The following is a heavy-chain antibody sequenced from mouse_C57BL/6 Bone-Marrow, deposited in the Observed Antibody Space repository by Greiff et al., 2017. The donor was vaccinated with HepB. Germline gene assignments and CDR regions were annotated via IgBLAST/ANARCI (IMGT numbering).Heavy chain of an antibody. D-gene: IGHD1-1*01. CDR3: ASFYYGSSFYFDY. CDR1: GFTFSSYG. CDR2: ISSGGSYT. J-gene: IGHJ2*01. V-gene: IGHV5-6*01. Sequence: EVHLVESGGDLVKPGGSLKLSCAASGFTFSSYGMSWVRQTPDKRLEWVATISSGGSYTYYPDSVKGRFTISSDNAKNTLYLQMSSLKSEDTAMYYCASFYYGSSFYFDYWGQGTTLTVSS.